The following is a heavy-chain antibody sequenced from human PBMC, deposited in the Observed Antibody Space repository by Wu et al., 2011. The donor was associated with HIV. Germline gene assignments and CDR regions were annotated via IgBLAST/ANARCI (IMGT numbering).Heavy chain of an antibody. Sequence: QVQLVQSGAEVKKPGASVKVSCKASGHTFTNYFMHWVRQAPGQGFEWMGLINPTGGSISYAQKFQGRVTMTRDTSTNTVYMELSSLRGEDTAVYYCARGPHSGSYVPLNFWGQGTLVTSPQ. V-gene: IGHV1-46*01. CDR3: ARGPHSGSYVPLNF. CDR2: INPTGGSI. D-gene: IGHD3-10*01. CDR1: GHTFTNYF. J-gene: IGHJ4*02.